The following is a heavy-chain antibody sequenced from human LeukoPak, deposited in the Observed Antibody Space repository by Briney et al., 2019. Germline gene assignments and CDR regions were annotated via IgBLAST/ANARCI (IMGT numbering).Heavy chain of an antibody. V-gene: IGHV3-73*01. CDR2: IRSKANSYAT. Sequence: GGSLRLSSAASGFTFSGSAMHWVRQASGKGLEWVGRIRSKANSYATAYAASVKGRFTISRDDSKNTAYLQMNSLKTEDTAVYYCTTMVRGASSYWGQGTLVTVSS. D-gene: IGHD3-10*01. J-gene: IGHJ4*02. CDR1: GFTFSGSA. CDR3: TTMVRGASSY.